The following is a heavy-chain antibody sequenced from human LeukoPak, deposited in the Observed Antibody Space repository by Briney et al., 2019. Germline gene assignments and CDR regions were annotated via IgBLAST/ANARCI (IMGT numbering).Heavy chain of an antibody. V-gene: IGHV3-48*03. CDR1: GFTFSNYA. D-gene: IGHD3-10*02. Sequence: GGSLRLSCAASGFTFSNYAMRWVRQAPGKGLEWVSYISSSGSTIYYADSVKGRFTISRDNAKNSPYLQMNSLRAEDTAVYYCAELGITMIGGVWGKGTTVTISS. CDR2: ISSSGSTI. CDR3: AELGITMIGGV. J-gene: IGHJ6*04.